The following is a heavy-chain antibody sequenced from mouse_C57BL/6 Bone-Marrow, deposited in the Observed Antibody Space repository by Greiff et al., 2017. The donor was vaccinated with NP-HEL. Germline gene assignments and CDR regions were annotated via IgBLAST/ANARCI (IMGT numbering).Heavy chain of an antibody. CDR2: IDPEDGET. Sequence: VHVKQSGAELVKPGASVKLSCTASGFNIKDYYMHWVKQRTEQGLEWIGRIDPEDGETKYAPKFQGKATITADTSSNTAYLQLSSLTSEDTAVYYCAPSTMVTEGFAYWGQGTLVTVSA. D-gene: IGHD2-2*01. J-gene: IGHJ3*01. CDR1: GFNIKDYY. V-gene: IGHV14-2*01. CDR3: APSTMVTEGFAY.